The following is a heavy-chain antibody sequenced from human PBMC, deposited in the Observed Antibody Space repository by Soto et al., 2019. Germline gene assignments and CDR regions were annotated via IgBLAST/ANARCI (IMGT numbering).Heavy chain of an antibody. CDR2: IHYSGNT. CDR3: AREGNLGRWLQPLDF. J-gene: IGHJ4*02. D-gene: IGHD5-12*01. CDR1: GGSFSGYY. V-gene: IGHV4-34*10. Sequence: SETLSLTCAVYGGSFSGYYWSWIRQPPGKGLEWIGDIHYSGNTKYNPSLKSRVTMSVDTSKNQFSLKLISVTAADTAKYFCAREGNLGRWLQPLDFWGQGTLVTVSS.